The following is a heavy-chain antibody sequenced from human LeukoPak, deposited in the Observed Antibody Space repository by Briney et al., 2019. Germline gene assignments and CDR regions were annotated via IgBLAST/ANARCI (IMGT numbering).Heavy chain of an antibody. V-gene: IGHV4-59*01. CDR3: ARGFGYYCGADCYQPLDS. D-gene: IGHD2-21*02. CDR1: GASISRYY. J-gene: IGHJ4*02. Sequence: SETLSLTCTVSGASISRYYWSWIRQPPGKGLEWIGYIYYSGTTNYNPSLKSRVSISVDTSNNQFSLNLTSVTAADTAVYYCARGFGYYCGADCYQPLDSWGQGTLVTVSS. CDR2: IYYSGTT.